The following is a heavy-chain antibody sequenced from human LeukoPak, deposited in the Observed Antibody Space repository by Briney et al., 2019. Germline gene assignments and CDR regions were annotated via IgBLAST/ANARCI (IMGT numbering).Heavy chain of an antibody. J-gene: IGHJ4*02. CDR3: ARGGIGELLGPYDY. V-gene: IGHV3-30*04. D-gene: IGHD3-10*01. Sequence: GGSLRLSCAASGFTFSSYAMHWVRQAPGKGLEWVAVISYDGSNKYYADSVKGRFTISRDNSKNTLYLQMNSLRAEDTAVYYCARGGIGELLGPYDYWGQGTLVTVSS. CDR2: ISYDGSNK. CDR1: GFTFSSYA.